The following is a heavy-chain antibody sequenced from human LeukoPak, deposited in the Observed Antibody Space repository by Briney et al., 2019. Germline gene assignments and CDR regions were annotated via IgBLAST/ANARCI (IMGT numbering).Heavy chain of an antibody. D-gene: IGHD1-1*01. J-gene: IGHJ4*02. Sequence: SETLSLTCTVSGGSISSGDYYWSWIRQPPGKGLEWIGYIYYSGSTYYDPSLESRVTISVDTSKNQFSLKLSSVTAADTAVYYCARMNNDNGDYWGQGTLVTVSS. CDR3: ARMNNDNGDY. CDR2: IYYSGST. V-gene: IGHV4-30-4*01. CDR1: GGSISSGDYY.